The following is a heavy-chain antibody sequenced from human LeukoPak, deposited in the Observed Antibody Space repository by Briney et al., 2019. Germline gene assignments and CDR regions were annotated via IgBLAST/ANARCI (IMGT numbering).Heavy chain of an antibody. CDR2: IYYSGST. CDR1: GGSISSYY. D-gene: IGHD6-19*01. V-gene: IGHV4-59*01. CDR3: ARAGIAVAGNFDY. J-gene: IGHJ4*02. Sequence: SETLSLTCTVSGGSISSYYWSWIRPPPGKGLEWIGYIYYSGSTNYNPSLKSRVTISVDTSKNQFSLKLSSVTAADTAVYYCARAGIAVAGNFDYWGQGTLVTVSS.